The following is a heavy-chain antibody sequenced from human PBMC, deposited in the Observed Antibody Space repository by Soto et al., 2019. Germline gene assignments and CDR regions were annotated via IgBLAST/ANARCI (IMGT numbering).Heavy chain of an antibody. Sequence: QVQLQESGPGLVKPSQTLSLTCTVSGGSISSGGYYWSWIRQHPGKGLEWIGYIYYSGSTYYNPSLKSRVTISVDTSKNQFSLKLSSVTAADTAVYYCARGLRLGELSLLQWFDPWGQGTLVTVSS. CDR2: IYYSGST. V-gene: IGHV4-31*03. CDR3: ARGLRLGELSLLQWFDP. D-gene: IGHD3-16*02. CDR1: GGSISSGGYY. J-gene: IGHJ5*02.